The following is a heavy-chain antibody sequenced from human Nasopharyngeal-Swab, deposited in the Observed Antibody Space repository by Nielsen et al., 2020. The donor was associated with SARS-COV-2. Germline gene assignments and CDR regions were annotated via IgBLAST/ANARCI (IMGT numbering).Heavy chain of an antibody. D-gene: IGHD1-26*01. CDR3: TTGGRWELRPIDY. CDR1: GFTFSNAW. CDR2: IKSKTDGGTT. J-gene: IGHJ4*02. V-gene: IGHV3-15*01. Sequence: GGSPRLSCAASGFTFSNAWMSWVRQAPGKGLEWVGRIKSKTDGGTTDYAAPVKGRFTISRDDSKNTLYLQMNSLKTEDTAVYYCTTGGRWELRPIDYWGQGTLVTVSS.